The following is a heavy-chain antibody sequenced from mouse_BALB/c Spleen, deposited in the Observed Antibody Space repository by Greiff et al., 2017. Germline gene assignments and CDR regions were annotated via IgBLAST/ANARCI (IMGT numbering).Heavy chain of an antibody. CDR3: ARSRLHYGSSYGEDAMDY. CDR2: INPSTGYT. V-gene: IGHV1-7*01. CDR1: GYTFTSYW. D-gene: IGHD1-1*01. Sequence: QVQLKESGAELAKPGASVKMSCKASGYTFTSYWMHWVKQRPGQGLEWIGYINPSTGYTEYNQKFKDKATLTADKSSSTAYMQLSSLTSEDSAVYYCARSRLHYGSSYGEDAMDYWGQGTSVTVSS. J-gene: IGHJ4*01.